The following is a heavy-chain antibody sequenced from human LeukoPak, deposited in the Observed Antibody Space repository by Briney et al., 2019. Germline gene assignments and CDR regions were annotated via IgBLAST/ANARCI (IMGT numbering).Heavy chain of an antibody. V-gene: IGHV1-69*05. Sequence: ASVKVSCKASGGTFSSYAISWVRQAPGQGLEWMGGIIPIFGTANYAQKFQGRVTITTDESTSTAYMELSSLRSEDTAVYYCATSGDYGNWFDPWGQGTLVTVSS. CDR3: ATSGDYGNWFDP. J-gene: IGHJ5*02. D-gene: IGHD2-21*02. CDR2: IIPIFGTA. CDR1: GGTFSSYA.